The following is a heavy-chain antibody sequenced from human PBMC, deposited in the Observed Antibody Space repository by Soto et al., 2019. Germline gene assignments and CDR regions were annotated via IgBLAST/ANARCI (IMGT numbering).Heavy chain of an antibody. CDR3: ARGTNWNDGNYYYGMDV. V-gene: IGHV4-34*01. D-gene: IGHD1-1*01. CDR2: INHSGST. Sequence: PSETLSLTCAVYGGSFSGYYWSWIRQPPGKGLEWIGEINHSGSTNYNPSLKSRVTISVDTSRNQFSLKLSSVTAADTAVYYCARGTNWNDGNYYYGMDVWGQGTTVTFSS. CDR1: GGSFSGYY. J-gene: IGHJ6*02.